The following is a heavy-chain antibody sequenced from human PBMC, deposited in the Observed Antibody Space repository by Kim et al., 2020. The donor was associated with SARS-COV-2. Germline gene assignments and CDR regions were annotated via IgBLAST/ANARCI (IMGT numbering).Heavy chain of an antibody. J-gene: IGHJ4*02. V-gene: IGHV3-64D*06. CDR1: GFTFSDYA. CDR3: VRYVRNFGAVH. CDR2: TTRDGDGS. Sequence: GGSLRLSCSASGFTFSDYAIHWVRRAPGMGLQYVSATTRDGDGSFYADSVKDRFSIFRDNSKNTLFLQMSGLRIADTAIYYCVRYVRNFGAVHWGQGTLVSVS. D-gene: IGHD3-16*01.